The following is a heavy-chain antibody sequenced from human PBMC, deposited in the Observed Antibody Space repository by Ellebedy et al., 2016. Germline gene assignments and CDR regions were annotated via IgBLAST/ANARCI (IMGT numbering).Heavy chain of an antibody. D-gene: IGHD1-26*01. J-gene: IGHJ4*02. CDR3: LGNDYGDY. V-gene: IGHV3-15*01. CDR1: GFTFSNAW. Sequence: GGSLRLXXTVSGFTFSNAWMSWVRQAPGKGLEWVGRIRKTIDGGLTEYAAPVKGRFTISRDDSQNTLYLQMNSLKTEDTAVYYCLGNDYGDYWGQGTLVTVAS. CDR2: IRKTIDGGLT.